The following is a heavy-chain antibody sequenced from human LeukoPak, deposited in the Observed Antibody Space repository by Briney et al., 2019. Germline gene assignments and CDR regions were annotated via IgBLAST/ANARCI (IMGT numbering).Heavy chain of an antibody. J-gene: IGHJ6*02. CDR2: MYYSGST. V-gene: IGHV4-59*08. CDR3: ARRQGYDYVWGSYRPGGYYYGMDV. Sequence: SETLSLTCTVSGGSISSYYWSWIRQPPGKGLEWIGYMYYSGSTNYNPSLKSRVTISVDTSKNQFSLKLSSVTAADTAVYYCARRQGYDYVWGSYRPGGYYYGMDVWGQGTTVTVSS. CDR1: GGSISSYY. D-gene: IGHD3-16*02.